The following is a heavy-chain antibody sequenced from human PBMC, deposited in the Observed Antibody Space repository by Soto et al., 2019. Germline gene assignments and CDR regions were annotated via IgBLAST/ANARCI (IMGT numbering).Heavy chain of an antibody. V-gene: IGHV4-34*01. J-gene: IGHJ6*02. Sequence: QVQLQQWGAGLLKPSETLSLTCAVYGGSFSGYYWSWIRQPPGQGLEWIGEINHSGSTNYNPSLKSRVTISVDTSKNQFSLKLSSVTAADTAVYYCARSHGAAGTYYYYGMDVWGQGTTVTVSS. D-gene: IGHD6-13*01. CDR1: GGSFSGYY. CDR2: INHSGST. CDR3: ARSHGAAGTYYYYGMDV.